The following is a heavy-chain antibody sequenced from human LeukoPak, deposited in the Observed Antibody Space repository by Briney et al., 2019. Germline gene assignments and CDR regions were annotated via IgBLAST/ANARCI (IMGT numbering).Heavy chain of an antibody. J-gene: IGHJ4*02. CDR1: GFTFSSYW. D-gene: IGHD6-6*01. CDR3: AREKDSSSLGNSFDY. CDR2: IKSDGST. V-gene: IGHV3-74*01. Sequence: GGSLRLSCAASGFTFSSYWMHWVRQTPGKGLMWVSRIKSDGSTIYADSVQGRFTISRDNAKNSLYLQMNSLRAEDTALYYCAREKDSSSLGNSFDYWGQGTLVTVSS.